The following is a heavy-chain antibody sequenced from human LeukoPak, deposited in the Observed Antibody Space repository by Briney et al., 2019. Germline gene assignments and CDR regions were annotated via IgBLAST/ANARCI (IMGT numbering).Heavy chain of an antibody. J-gene: IGHJ4*02. V-gene: IGHV3-7*01. CDR3: ASDYLGY. Sequence: HPGGSLRLSCAASGFTFSSYAMSWVRQAPGKGLEWVANIKQDGSEKYYVDSVKGRFTISRDNAKNSLYLQMNSLRAEDTAVYYCASDYLGYWGQGTLVTVSS. CDR2: IKQDGSEK. CDR1: GFTFSSYA.